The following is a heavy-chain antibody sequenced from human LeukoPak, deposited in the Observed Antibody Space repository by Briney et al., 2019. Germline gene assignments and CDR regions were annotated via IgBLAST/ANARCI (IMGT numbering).Heavy chain of an antibody. CDR2: IYTSGST. D-gene: IGHD3-10*01. Sequence: SETLSLTCTVSGGSISSYYWSWIRQPAGKGLEWIGRIYTSGSTNYNPSLKSRVTMSVDTSKNQFSLKLSSVTAADTAVYYCVRGGSITMVQGVITWFDPWGQGTLVTVSS. J-gene: IGHJ5*02. CDR3: VRGGSITMVQGVITWFDP. V-gene: IGHV4-4*07. CDR1: GGSISSYY.